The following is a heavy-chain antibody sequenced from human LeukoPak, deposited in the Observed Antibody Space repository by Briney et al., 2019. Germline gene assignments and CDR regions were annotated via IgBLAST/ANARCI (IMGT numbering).Heavy chain of an antibody. CDR1: GFSFSRYW. CDR2: MKQDGSVI. CDR3: ARIGYKSSAFDF. D-gene: IGHD5-18*01. Sequence: GGSPRLSCTASGFSFSRYWLSWVRQAPGKGLEWVANMKQDGSVIYYVDSVKGRFTVSRDNAKNSVYLQVNSLRAEDTAVYYCARIGYKSSAFDFWGQGTMVTVSS. V-gene: IGHV3-7*01. J-gene: IGHJ3*01.